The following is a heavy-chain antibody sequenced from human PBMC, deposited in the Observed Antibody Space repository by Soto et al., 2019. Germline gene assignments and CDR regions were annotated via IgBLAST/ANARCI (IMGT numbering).Heavy chain of an antibody. J-gene: IGHJ6*02. Sequence: SGGSLRLSCAASGFTFSSYGMHWVRQAPGKGLEWVAVISYDGSNKYYADSVKGRFTISRDKSKNTLYLQMNSLRAEDTAVYYCWFSAYYDFWSGYYGPSGMDVWGQGTTVTVSS. CDR2: ISYDGSNK. D-gene: IGHD3-3*01. CDR1: GFTFSSYG. CDR3: WFSAYYDFWSGYYGPSGMDV. V-gene: IGHV3-30*03.